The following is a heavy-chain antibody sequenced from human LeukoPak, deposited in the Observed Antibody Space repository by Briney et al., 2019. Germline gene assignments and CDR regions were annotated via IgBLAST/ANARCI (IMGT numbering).Heavy chain of an antibody. D-gene: IGHD3-22*01. CDR3: ARGDYYDSSGSDY. Sequence: GGSLRLSCAASEFTFIRYWMNWVRQAPGKGLEWVSYISSSGSTIYYADSVKGRFTISRDNAKNSLYLQMNSLRAEDTAVYYCARGDYYDSSGSDYWGQGTLVTVSS. CDR1: EFTFIRYW. V-gene: IGHV3-48*03. J-gene: IGHJ4*02. CDR2: ISSSGSTI.